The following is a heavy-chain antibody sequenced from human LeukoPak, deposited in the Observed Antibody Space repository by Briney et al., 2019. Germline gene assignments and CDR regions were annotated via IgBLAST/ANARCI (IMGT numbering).Heavy chain of an antibody. Sequence: PGGSLRLSCAASGFTFSSYAMSWVRQAPGKGLEWVSAISGSGGSTYYADSVKGRFTISRDNTKNTLYLQMNSLRAEDTAVYYCAKGRAWIQLWLFDYWGQGTLVTVSS. CDR3: AKGRAWIQLWLFDY. CDR2: ISGSGGST. CDR1: GFTFSSYA. J-gene: IGHJ4*02. D-gene: IGHD5-18*01. V-gene: IGHV3-23*01.